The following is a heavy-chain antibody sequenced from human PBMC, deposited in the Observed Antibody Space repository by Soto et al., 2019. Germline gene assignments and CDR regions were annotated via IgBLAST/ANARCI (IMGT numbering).Heavy chain of an antibody. CDR2: ISAYRGNT. D-gene: IGHD6-19*01. Sequence: QVQLVQSGAEVKKPGASVKVSCKASGYTFTSYGISWVRQAPGQGLEWMGWISAYRGNTNYAQKGQGRVTMTRDPSTSTVYMQLRSLRSDDTAVYYCARDRGGPGQWLPQEGAFDIWGQGTMVTASS. V-gene: IGHV1-18*01. CDR1: GYTFTSYG. CDR3: ARDRGGPGQWLPQEGAFDI. J-gene: IGHJ3*02.